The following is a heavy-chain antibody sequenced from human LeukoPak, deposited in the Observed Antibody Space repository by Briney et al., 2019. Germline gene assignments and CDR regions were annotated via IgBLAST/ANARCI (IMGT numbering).Heavy chain of an antibody. D-gene: IGHD3-22*01. Sequence: GGSLRLSCAASGFTFSSYSMNWVRQAPGKGLEWVSSISSSSSYIYYADSVKGRFTISRDNAKNSLYLQMNSLRAEDTAVYYCAGERDYYDSSGRRGDAFDIWGQGTMVTVSS. CDR1: GFTFSSYS. J-gene: IGHJ3*02. CDR2: ISSSSSYI. CDR3: AGERDYYDSSGRRGDAFDI. V-gene: IGHV3-21*01.